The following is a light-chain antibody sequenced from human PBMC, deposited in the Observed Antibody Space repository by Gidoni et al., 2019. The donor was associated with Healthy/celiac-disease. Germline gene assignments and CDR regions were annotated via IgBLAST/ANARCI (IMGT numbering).Light chain of an antibody. CDR1: QGISSY. CDR3: QQYYSYPXT. Sequence: AIRMTQSPSSFSASTGDRVTITCRASQGISSYLAWYQQKPGKAPKPLIYAASTLQSGVPSRFSGSGSGTDFTLTISCLQSEDFATYYCQQYYSYPXTFGQGTKVEIK. J-gene: IGKJ1*01. CDR2: AAS. V-gene: IGKV1-8*01.